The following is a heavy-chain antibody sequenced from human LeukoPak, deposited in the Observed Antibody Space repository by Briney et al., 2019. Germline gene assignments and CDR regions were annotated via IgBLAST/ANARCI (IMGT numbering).Heavy chain of an antibody. CDR1: GGSISSYY. CDR3: ARRSSSWPVPYYFDY. Sequence: PSETLSLTCTVSGGSISSYYWSWIRQPPGKGLEWIGYIYYSGSTNYNPSLKSRVTISVDTSKNKFSLKLSSVTAADTAVYYCARRSSSWPVPYYFDYWGQGTLVTVSS. J-gene: IGHJ4*02. V-gene: IGHV4-59*08. CDR2: IYYSGST. D-gene: IGHD6-13*01.